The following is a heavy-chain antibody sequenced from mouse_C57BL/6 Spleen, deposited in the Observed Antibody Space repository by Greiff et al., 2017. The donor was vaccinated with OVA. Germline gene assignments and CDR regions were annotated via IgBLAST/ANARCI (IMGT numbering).Heavy chain of an antibody. CDR3: ARERRGYYDAMDD. CDR1: GYTFTSYW. D-gene: IGHD2-2*01. Sequence: QVQLQQPGAELVKPGASVKLSCKASGYTFTSYWMQWVKQRPGQGLEWIGEIDPSDSYTNYNQKFKGKAPLTVDTSSSTAYMQLSSLTSEDSAVYYCARERRGYYDAMDDWGQGTSVTVSS. CDR2: IDPSDSYT. V-gene: IGHV1-50*01. J-gene: IGHJ4*01.